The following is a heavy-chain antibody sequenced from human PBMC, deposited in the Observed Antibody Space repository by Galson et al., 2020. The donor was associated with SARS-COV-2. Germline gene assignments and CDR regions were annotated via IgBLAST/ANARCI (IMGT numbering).Heavy chain of an antibody. CDR3: ARDLRFLEWLPWFDY. CDR2: INSDGSST. D-gene: IGHD3-3*01. J-gene: IGHJ4*02. V-gene: IGHV3-74*01. CDR1: GFTFSSYW. Sequence: ASVKVSCAASGFTFSSYWMHWVRQAPGKGLVWVSRINSDGSSTSYADSVKGRFTISRDNAKNTLYLQMNSLRAEDTAVYYCARDLRFLEWLPWFDYWGQGTLVTVSS.